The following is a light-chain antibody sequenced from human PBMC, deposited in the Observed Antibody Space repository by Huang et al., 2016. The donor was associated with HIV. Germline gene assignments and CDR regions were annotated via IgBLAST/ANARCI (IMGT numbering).Light chain of an antibody. CDR3: QQSFNIPLT. V-gene: IGKV1-39*01. Sequence: DIQMTQSPSSLSASVGDRVTITCRASHSISTHLNWYQQKPGKAPKLLIYGASGLQSGVPSRFSGSGSGADFTLTVSSLQAEDFATYYCQQSFNIPLTFGGGTKVETK. CDR1: HSISTH. CDR2: GAS. J-gene: IGKJ4*01.